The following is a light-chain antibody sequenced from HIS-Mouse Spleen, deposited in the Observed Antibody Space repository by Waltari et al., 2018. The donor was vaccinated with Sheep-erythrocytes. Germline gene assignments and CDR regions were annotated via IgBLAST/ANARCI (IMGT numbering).Light chain of an antibody. V-gene: IGLV2-11*01. CDR2: DVS. CDR3: CSYAGSYNHV. Sequence: QSALTQPASVSGSPGQSVTISCTGTSRDVGGYNYVPWYQQHPGKAPKLMIYDVSKRPSGVPDRFSGSKSGNTASLTISGLQAEDEADYYCCSYAGSYNHVFATGTKVTVL. CDR1: SRDVGGYNY. J-gene: IGLJ1*01.